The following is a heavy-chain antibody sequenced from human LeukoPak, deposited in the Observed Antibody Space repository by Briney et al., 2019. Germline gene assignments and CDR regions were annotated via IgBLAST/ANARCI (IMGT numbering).Heavy chain of an antibody. Sequence: ASVKVSCKASGYTFTSYYINWVRQATGQGLEWMGWMNPDSTNTGYAQRFQGRHTITRNTSISTAYMELSSLRSEDTAVYYCARSSSGYYDFDYWGQGTLVTVSS. CDR3: ARSSSGYYDFDY. V-gene: IGHV1-8*03. CDR2: MNPDSTNT. J-gene: IGHJ4*02. D-gene: IGHD3-22*01. CDR1: GYTFTSYY.